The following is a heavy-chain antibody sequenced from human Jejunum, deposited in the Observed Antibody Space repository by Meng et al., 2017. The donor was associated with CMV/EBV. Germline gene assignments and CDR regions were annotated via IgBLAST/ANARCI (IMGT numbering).Heavy chain of an antibody. J-gene: IGHJ4*02. V-gene: IGHV3-74*01. CDR2: ISTDGNSA. D-gene: IGHD5-18*01. CDR1: GFTFSSYW. Sequence: AASGFTFSSYWMHWVRQAPGKGLLWVSRISTDGNSATYADSVKGRFTISRDNAKNTLYLQMSNLRAEDTAVYYCARVGYSYAYDYWGQGTLVTVSS. CDR3: ARVGYSYAYDY.